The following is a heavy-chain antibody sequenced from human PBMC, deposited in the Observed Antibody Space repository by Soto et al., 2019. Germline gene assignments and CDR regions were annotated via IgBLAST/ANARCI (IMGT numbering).Heavy chain of an antibody. J-gene: IGHJ4*02. Sequence: ASVKVSCKAAGYTFTSYDINWVRQATGQGLEWMGWMNPNSGNTGYAQKFQGRVTMTRNTSISTAYMELSSLRSEDTAVYYCATLNYDFWSGYFDYWGQGTLVTVSS. D-gene: IGHD3-3*01. CDR3: ATLNYDFWSGYFDY. V-gene: IGHV1-8*01. CDR2: MNPNSGNT. CDR1: GYTFTSYD.